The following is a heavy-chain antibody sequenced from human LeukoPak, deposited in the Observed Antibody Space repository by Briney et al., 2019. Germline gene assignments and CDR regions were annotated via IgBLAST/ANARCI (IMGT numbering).Heavy chain of an antibody. D-gene: IGHD1-26*01. CDR3: ARDSGSYLSYMDV. Sequence: GGSQRLSCAASGFTFSSYAMHWVRQAPGKGLEWVAVISYDGSNKYYADSVKGRFTISRDNSKNTLYLQMNSLRAEDTAVYYCARDSGSYLSYMDVWGKGTTVTVSS. V-gene: IGHV3-30*01. CDR2: ISYDGSNK. J-gene: IGHJ6*03. CDR1: GFTFSSYA.